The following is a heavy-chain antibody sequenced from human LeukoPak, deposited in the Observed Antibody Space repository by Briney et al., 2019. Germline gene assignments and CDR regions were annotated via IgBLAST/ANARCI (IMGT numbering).Heavy chain of an antibody. D-gene: IGHD4-23*01. CDR3: ARPLGGKDYFDS. CDR1: GFTFSDYY. J-gene: IGHJ4*02. Sequence: GGSLRLSCVGSGFTFSDYYMTWIRQAPGKGLEWVSYMSSSGSAIYYADSVKGRFTISRDNAKNSLYQQMNSLRAEDSAVYYCARPLGGKDYFDSWGQGTLVTVSS. CDR2: MSSSGSAI. V-gene: IGHV3-11*04.